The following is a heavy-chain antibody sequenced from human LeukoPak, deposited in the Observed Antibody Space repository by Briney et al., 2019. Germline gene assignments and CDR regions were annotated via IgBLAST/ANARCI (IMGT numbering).Heavy chain of an antibody. CDR2: ISSSGSTI. CDR3: AKDGYFLWFGELSENYYYMDV. CDR1: GFTFSDYY. V-gene: IGHV3-11*01. Sequence: PGGSLRLSCAASGFTFSDYYMSWVRQAPGKWLEWVSYISSSGSTIYYADSVKGRFTISRDNSKNTLYLQMNSLRAEDTAVYYCAKDGYFLWFGELSENYYYMDVWGKGTTVTVSS. D-gene: IGHD3-10*01. J-gene: IGHJ6*03.